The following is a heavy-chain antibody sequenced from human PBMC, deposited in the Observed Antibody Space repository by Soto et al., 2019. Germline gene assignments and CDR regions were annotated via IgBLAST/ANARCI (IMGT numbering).Heavy chain of an antibody. D-gene: IGHD1-7*01. CDR2: INYRGST. CDR1: GGSFSGYY. V-gene: IGHV4-34*01. Sequence: SETLSLTCVVYGGSFSGYYWSWIRQPPGTGLEWIGEINYRGSTNYNPSLNSRVTISVDTSKNQFSLKLSSVTAADTAVYYCARLELDYYYYYYMDVWGKGTTVTVSS. J-gene: IGHJ6*03. CDR3: ARLELDYYYYYYMDV.